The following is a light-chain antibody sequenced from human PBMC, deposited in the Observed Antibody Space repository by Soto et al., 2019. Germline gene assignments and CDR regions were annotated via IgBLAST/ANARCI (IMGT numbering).Light chain of an antibody. CDR3: QQYNNWPAIT. CDR1: QSVSNS. Sequence: EIVMTQSPATLSVSPGERATLSCRASQSVSNSLAWYQQKPGQAPRLLIYGASSRATGIPDRFSGSGPGTDFTLTISRLEPEDFAVYYCQQYNNWPAITFGQGTRLEI. CDR2: GAS. J-gene: IGKJ5*01. V-gene: IGKV3D-15*01.